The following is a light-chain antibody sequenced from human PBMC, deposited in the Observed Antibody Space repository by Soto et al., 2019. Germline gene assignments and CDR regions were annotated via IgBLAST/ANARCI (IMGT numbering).Light chain of an antibody. CDR3: QQLNSYPLT. V-gene: IGKV1-39*01. CDR2: AAS. CDR1: QTIDRY. Sequence: IQMTQSPSSLSASVGDTVTITCRASQTIDRYLNWFQQKSGQAPKLLMNAASTLRSGVPSRFSASGSGTDFTLTISSLQPEDFATYYCQQLNSYPLTFGQGTKVDI. J-gene: IGKJ1*01.